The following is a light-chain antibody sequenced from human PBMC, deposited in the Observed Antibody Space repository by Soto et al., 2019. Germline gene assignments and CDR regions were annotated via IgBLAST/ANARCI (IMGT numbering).Light chain of an antibody. Sequence: EIVLKQSPATLSLSPGERATLSCRASQSVSSYLAWYQQKPGQAPRLLIYDASNRATGIPARFSGSGSGTDFTLTISSLEPEDFAVYYCQQRKGTFGQVTRLEIK. V-gene: IGKV3-11*01. J-gene: IGKJ5*01. CDR1: QSVSSY. CDR2: DAS. CDR3: QQRKGT.